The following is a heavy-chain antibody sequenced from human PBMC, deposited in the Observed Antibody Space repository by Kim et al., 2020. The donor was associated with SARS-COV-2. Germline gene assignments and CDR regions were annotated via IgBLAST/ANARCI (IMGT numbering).Heavy chain of an antibody. CDR3: ARDENCSSTSCYAYNWFDP. Sequence: ASVKVSCTASGYTFTSYAMHWVRQAPGQRLEWMGWINAGSGNTKYSQKFQGRVTITRDTSASTAYMELSSLRSEDTAVYYCARDENCSSTSCYAYNWFDPWGQGTLVTVSS. CDR1: GYTFTSYA. D-gene: IGHD2-2*01. CDR2: INAGSGNT. J-gene: IGHJ5*02. V-gene: IGHV1-3*01.